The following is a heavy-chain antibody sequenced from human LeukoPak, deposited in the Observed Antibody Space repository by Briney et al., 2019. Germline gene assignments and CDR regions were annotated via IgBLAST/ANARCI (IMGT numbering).Heavy chain of an antibody. Sequence: GGSLRLSGAASGFTFSTYAMHWVRQAPGKGLEWVALISYDGSSKYYADSVKGRFTISRDNSKNTLYLQMNSLRAEDTAVYWCARQGTSGYHYLDYWGQGTLVTVSS. D-gene: IGHD3-22*01. CDR1: GFTFSTYA. CDR2: ISYDGSSK. V-gene: IGHV3-30*04. J-gene: IGHJ4*02. CDR3: ARQGTSGYHYLDY.